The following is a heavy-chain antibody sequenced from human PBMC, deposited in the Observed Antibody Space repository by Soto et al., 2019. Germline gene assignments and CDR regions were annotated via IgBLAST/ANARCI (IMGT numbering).Heavy chain of an antibody. CDR1: GFTFSSYD. Sequence: QVQLVDSGGGVVQPGRSLRVSCAASGFTFSSYDMHWVRQAPGKGLECVGVISYDGNNKYYADSVMGRFTISRDNYKNTVYLQISSLRVEDKALYYYARELGGMDVWGQGTTVTVSS. CDR3: ARELGGMDV. J-gene: IGHJ6*02. CDR2: ISYDGNNK. D-gene: IGHD3-16*01. V-gene: IGHV3-30-3*01.